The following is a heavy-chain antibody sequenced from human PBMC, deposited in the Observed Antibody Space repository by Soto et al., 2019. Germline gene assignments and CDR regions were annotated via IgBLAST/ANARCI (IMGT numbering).Heavy chain of an antibody. D-gene: IGHD1-1*01. CDR1: GYSISSGYY. J-gene: IGHJ4*02. CDR2: IHYTGYT. V-gene: IGHV4-38-2*01. Sequence: PSETLSLTCAVSGYSISSGYYWGSIRQPPGKGLEWVGSIHYTGYTYYNPSLKSRATMSVDTSNNQFSLRLGSVTAADTAVYYCTRLPESLEFVDFWGQGTLVTVSS. CDR3: TRLPESLEFVDF.